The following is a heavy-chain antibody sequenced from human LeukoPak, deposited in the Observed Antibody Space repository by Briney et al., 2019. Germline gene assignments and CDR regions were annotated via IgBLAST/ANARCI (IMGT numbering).Heavy chain of an antibody. CDR1: GFTFSSYG. J-gene: IGHJ5*02. CDR2: IWYDGSNK. Sequence: GGSLRLSCAASGFTFSSYGMHWVRQAPGKGLVWVAVIWYDGSNKYYADSVKGRFTISRDNSKNTLYLQMNSLRAEDTAVYYCARAGYYDSSGYILPQAWGQGTLVTVSS. D-gene: IGHD3-22*01. CDR3: ARAGYYDSSGYILPQA. V-gene: IGHV3-33*01.